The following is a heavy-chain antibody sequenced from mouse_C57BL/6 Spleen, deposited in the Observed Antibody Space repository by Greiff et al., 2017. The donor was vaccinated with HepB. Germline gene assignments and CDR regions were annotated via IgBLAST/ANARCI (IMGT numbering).Heavy chain of an antibody. J-gene: IGHJ3*01. D-gene: IGHD1-1*01. CDR3: TLITTVQGFAY. CDR2: IRNKANNHAT. CDR1: GFTFSDAW. Sequence: EVQVVESGGGLVQPGGSMKLSCAASGFTFSDAWMDWVRQSPEKGLEWVAEIRNKANNHATYYAESVKGRFTISRDDSKSSVYLQMNSLRAEDTGIYYCTLITTVQGFAYWGQGTLVTVSA. V-gene: IGHV6-6*01.